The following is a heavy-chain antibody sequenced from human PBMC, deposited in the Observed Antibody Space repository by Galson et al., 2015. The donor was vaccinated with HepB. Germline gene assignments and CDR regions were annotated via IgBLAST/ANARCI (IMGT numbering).Heavy chain of an antibody. J-gene: IGHJ4*02. Sequence: TLSLTCTVSGGSISSSSYYWGWIRQPPGKGLEWIGSFYYRGSTYYNPSLKSRVTISVDTSKNQFSLKLSSVTAADTAVYYCARDPSSGRRSYYFAYWGQGTLVTVSS. D-gene: IGHD6-25*01. CDR2: FYYRGST. CDR1: GGSISSSSYY. V-gene: IGHV4-39*07. CDR3: ARDPSSGRRSYYFAY.